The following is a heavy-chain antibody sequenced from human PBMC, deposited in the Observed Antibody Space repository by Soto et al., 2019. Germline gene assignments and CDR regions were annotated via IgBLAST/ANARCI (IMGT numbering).Heavy chain of an antibody. Sequence: GESLKISCKGSGYSFTSYWISWVRQMPGKGLEWMGRIDPSDSYTNYSPSFQGHVTISADKSISTAYLQWSSLKASDTAMYYCVRQGYCSGGSCYSLYYYGMDVWGQGTTVTVSS. CDR1: GYSFTSYW. D-gene: IGHD2-15*01. CDR3: VRQGYCSGGSCYSLYYYGMDV. CDR2: IDPSDSYT. J-gene: IGHJ6*02. V-gene: IGHV5-10-1*01.